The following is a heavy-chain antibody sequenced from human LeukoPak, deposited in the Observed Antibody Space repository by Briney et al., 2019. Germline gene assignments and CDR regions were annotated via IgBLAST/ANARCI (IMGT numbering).Heavy chain of an antibody. CDR2: ISSSSSYI. D-gene: IGHD1-26*01. Sequence: GGSLRLSCAASGFTFSSYSMNWVRQAPGKGLEWVSSISSSSSYIYYADSVKGRFTISRDSSKNTLYLQMTSLKPEDTAVYYCATPRGGKLLLDAFDMWGQGTMVTVSS. CDR3: ATPRGGKLLLDAFDM. CDR1: GFTFSSYS. J-gene: IGHJ3*02. V-gene: IGHV3-21*01.